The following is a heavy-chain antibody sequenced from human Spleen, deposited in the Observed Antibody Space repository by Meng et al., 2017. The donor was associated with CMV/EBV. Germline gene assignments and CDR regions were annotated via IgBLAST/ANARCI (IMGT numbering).Heavy chain of an antibody. V-gene: IGHV4-38-2*02. CDR3: AVLPGSIRGAAFDT. Sequence: SETLSLTCTVSGYSISSGYYWGWIRQPPGKGLEWIGYFYYSGDTKYNPSLKSRVTISVDRSKNQFSLKLNSVTAADTAVYYCAVLPGSIRGAAFDTWGRGTKVTVSS. CDR1: GYSISSGYY. J-gene: IGHJ3*02. CDR2: FYYSGDT. D-gene: IGHD3-10*01.